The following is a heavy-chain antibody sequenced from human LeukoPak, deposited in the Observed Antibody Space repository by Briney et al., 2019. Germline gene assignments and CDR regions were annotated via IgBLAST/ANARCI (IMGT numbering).Heavy chain of an antibody. V-gene: IGHV3-21*01. D-gene: IGHD4-17*01. CDR3: ARDGPDYGDYQSLSYYYYYYGMDV. CDR1: GFSFEDYS. J-gene: IGHJ6*02. Sequence: GGSLRLSCAASGFSFEDYSMHWVRQAPGKGLEWVSSISSSSSYIYYADSVKGRFTISRDNAKNSLYLQMNSLRAEDTAVYYCARDGPDYGDYQSLSYYYYYYGMDVWGQGTTVTVSS. CDR2: ISSSSSYI.